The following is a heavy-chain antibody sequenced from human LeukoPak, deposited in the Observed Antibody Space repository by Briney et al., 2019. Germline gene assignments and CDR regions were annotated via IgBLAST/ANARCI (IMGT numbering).Heavy chain of an antibody. CDR1: AFTFSGST. CDR2: IRNKVNSYAT. V-gene: IGHV3-73*01. CDR3: ASQKAWYASSGYYDAFDI. D-gene: IGHD3-22*01. J-gene: IGHJ3*02. Sequence: PGGALRLSCAAPAFTFSGSTMHWVRQSTGKGLEWIGRIRNKVNSYATAYAASVQGRFTISRDDSKNMAYLQMNSLKAEDTAVYYCASQKAWYASSGYYDAFDIWGQGTMVTVSP.